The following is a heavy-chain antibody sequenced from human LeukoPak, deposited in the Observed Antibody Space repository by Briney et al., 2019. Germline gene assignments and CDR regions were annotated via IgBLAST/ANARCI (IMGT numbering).Heavy chain of an antibody. Sequence: KPSETLSLTCAVYGGSFSGYYWSWIRQPPGKGLEWIGEINHSGSTNYNPSLKSRVTISVDTSKNQISLKLSSVTAADTAVYYCARHSRRGPWQKYNWFDPWGQGTLVTVSS. CDR3: ARHSRRGPWQKYNWFDP. V-gene: IGHV4-34*01. D-gene: IGHD2-21*01. CDR2: INHSGST. CDR1: GGSFSGYY. J-gene: IGHJ5*02.